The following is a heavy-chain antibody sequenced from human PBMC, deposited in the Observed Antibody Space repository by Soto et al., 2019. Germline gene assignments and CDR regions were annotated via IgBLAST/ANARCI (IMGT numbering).Heavy chain of an antibody. CDR2: INQNGSEK. Sequence: GGSLRLSCAVSGFTFGNYWMSWVRQAPGKGLEWVGNINQNGSEKYYVDSVEGRFTISRDNAKNSVYLQMNNLGAEDTAVYYCATDILDYWGQGTLVTVSS. J-gene: IGHJ4*02. V-gene: IGHV3-7*05. CDR1: GFTFGNYW. CDR3: ATDILDY.